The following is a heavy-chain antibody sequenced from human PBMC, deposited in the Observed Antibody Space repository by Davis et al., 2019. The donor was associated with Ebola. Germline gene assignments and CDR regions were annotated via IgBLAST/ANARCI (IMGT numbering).Heavy chain of an antibody. V-gene: IGHV3-7*01. Sequence: PRGSLRPSCAASGFTLTSYWMSWVSQVPGKGLEWVANIKEDGSEKYYVDSVKGRFTISRDNGKNTLSLQMNSLRVEYTAVYYCVRDSGYYSHNYWGHGTLVTVSS. CDR2: IKEDGSEK. D-gene: IGHD5-12*01. CDR1: GFTLTSYW. J-gene: IGHJ4*01. CDR3: VRDSGYYSHNY.